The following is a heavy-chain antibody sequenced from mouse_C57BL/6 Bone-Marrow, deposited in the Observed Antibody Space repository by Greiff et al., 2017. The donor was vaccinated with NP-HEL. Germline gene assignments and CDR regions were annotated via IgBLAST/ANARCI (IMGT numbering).Heavy chain of an antibody. CDR1: GYAFSSYW. D-gene: IGHD2-3*01. J-gene: IGHJ1*03. V-gene: IGHV1-80*01. Sequence: QVQLQQSGAELVKPGASVKISCKASGYAFSSYWMNWVKQRPGKGLEWIGQIYPGDGDTNYNGKFKGKATLTADKSSSTAYMQLSSLTSEDSAVYVCARGWGYSLHWYFDVWGTGTTVTVAS. CDR3: ARGWGYSLHWYFDV. CDR2: IYPGDGDT.